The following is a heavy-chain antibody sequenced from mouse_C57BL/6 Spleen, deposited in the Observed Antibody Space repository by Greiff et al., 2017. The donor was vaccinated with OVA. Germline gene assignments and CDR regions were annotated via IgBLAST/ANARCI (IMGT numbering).Heavy chain of an antibody. CDR2: IHPNSGST. CDR3: AREKGYEDDEFAY. CDR1: GYTFTSYW. D-gene: IGHD2-4*01. V-gene: IGHV1-64*01. Sequence: QVQLQQPGAELVKPGASVKLSCKASGYTFTSYWMHWVKQRPGQGLEWIGMIHPNSGSTNYTEKFKSKATLTVVKSSSTAYMQLSSLTSEDSAVDYCAREKGYEDDEFAYWGQGTLVTVSA. J-gene: IGHJ3*01.